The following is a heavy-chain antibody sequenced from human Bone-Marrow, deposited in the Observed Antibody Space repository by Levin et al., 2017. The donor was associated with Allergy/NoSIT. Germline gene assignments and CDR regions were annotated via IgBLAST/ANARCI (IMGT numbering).Heavy chain of an antibody. CDR1: GGTFSSYA. J-gene: IGHJ3*02. V-gene: IGHV1-69*13. CDR3: ARDVGVYNNAFDI. Sequence: SVKVSCKASGGTFSSYAISWVRQAPGQGLEWMGGIIPIFGTANYAQKFQDRVTITADESTSTAYMELSSLRSEDTAVYYCARDVGVYNNAFDIWGQGTMVTVSS. CDR2: IIPIFGTA. D-gene: IGHD5/OR15-5a*01.